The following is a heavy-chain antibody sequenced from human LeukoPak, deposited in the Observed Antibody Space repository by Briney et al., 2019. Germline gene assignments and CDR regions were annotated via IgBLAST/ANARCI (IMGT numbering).Heavy chain of an antibody. J-gene: IGHJ5*02. D-gene: IGHD3-3*01. CDR2: IYNSGST. CDR1: GGSISDYY. CDR3: ARFRSGSWFDP. Sequence: SETLSLTCAVSGGSISDYYWTWIRQPPGKELEWIGYIYNSGSTNYNPSLKSRVTISVDMSKYQFSLKLSSVTAADTAMYYCARFRSGSWFDPWGQGTLVTVSS. V-gene: IGHV4-59*08.